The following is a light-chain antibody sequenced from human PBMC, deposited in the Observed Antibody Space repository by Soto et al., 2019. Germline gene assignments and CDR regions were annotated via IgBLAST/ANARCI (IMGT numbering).Light chain of an antibody. CDR3: QQYGSSGT. V-gene: IGKV3-20*01. CDR1: QSVSSSY. J-gene: IGKJ1*01. Sequence: EIVLTQSPGTLSLSPGERATLTCRASQSVSSSYLAWYQQKPGQAPRLLIYGASTRATGVPARVSGGGSGTDFTLTISRLEPEDFAVYYCQQYGSSGTFGQGTKVDIK. CDR2: GAS.